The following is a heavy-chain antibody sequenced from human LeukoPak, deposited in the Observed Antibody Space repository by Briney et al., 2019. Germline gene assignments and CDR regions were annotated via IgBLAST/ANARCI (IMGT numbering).Heavy chain of an antibody. CDR2: IYWDDDK. CDR1: DFSLTTGGVG. CDR3: AHSMNSRYYYTSSGYSDYVDLDY. V-gene: IGHV2-5*02. D-gene: IGHD3-22*01. J-gene: IGHJ4*02. Sequence: SGPTLVNPTETLTLTCTFSDFSLTTGGVGVAWIRQPPRKALEWLALIYWDDDKRYSPSLKSRLTITKGTSKNQVVLTMTNMDPVDTATYYCAHSMNSRYYYTSSGYSDYVDLDYWGQGTLVTVSS.